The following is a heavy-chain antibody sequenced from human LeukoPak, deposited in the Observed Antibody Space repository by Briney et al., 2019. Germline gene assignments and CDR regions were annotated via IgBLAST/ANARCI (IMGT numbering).Heavy chain of an antibody. D-gene: IGHD4-23*01. CDR2: IKQDGSEK. CDR3: ARDMTTVAFYYFDY. J-gene: IGHJ4*02. V-gene: IGHV3-7*01. CDR1: RFTFSNYW. Sequence: PGGSLRLSCEASRFTFSNYWMSWVRQAPGKGLEWVANIKQDGSEKYYVDSVKGRFTISRDNAKSSLYLQMNSLRAEDTAVYYCARDMTTVAFYYFDYWGQGTLVTVSS.